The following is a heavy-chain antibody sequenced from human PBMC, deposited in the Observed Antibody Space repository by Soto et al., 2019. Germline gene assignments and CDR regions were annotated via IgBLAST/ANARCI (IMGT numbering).Heavy chain of an antibody. V-gene: IGHV3-21*01. CDR3: ARGPISNYYDSSGQSDY. CDR2: ISDSSVNI. J-gene: IGHJ4*02. D-gene: IGHD3-22*01. Sequence: GGSRRLSRAASGFTFSSYSMNWFRQAPGKGLEWVSSISDSSVNIYYADSLKGRFTISRDNAKNSLYLQMNSLRAEDTAVYYCARGPISNYYDSSGQSDYWGQGTLVTVSS. CDR1: GFTFSSYS.